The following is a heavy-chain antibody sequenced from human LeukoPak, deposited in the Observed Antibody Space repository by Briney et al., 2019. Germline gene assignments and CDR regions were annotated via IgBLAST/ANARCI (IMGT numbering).Heavy chain of an antibody. J-gene: IGHJ4*02. D-gene: IGHD2-15*01. V-gene: IGHV4-31*03. CDR1: GGSISSGGYY. Sequence: PSETLSLTCTVSGGSISSGGYYWSWIRQHPGKGLEWIGYIYYSGSTYYNPSLKSRVTISVDTSKNQFSLKLSSVTAADTAVYYCARDRGYCSGGSCYSPRYFDYWGQGTLVTVSS. CDR3: ARDRGYCSGGSCYSPRYFDY. CDR2: IYYSGST.